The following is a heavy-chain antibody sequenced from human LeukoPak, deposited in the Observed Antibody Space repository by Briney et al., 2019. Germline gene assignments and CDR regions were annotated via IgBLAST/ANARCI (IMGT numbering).Heavy chain of an antibody. Sequence: GAPVKVSCKASGGTFSSYAISWVRQAPGQGLEWMGGIIPIFGTANYAQKFQGRVTITADESMSTAYMELSSLRSEDTAVYYCARSSGSDRYYYYYMDVWGKGTTVTVSS. CDR1: GGTFSSYA. J-gene: IGHJ6*03. V-gene: IGHV1-69*13. CDR3: ARSSGSDRYYYYYMDV. D-gene: IGHD3-16*02. CDR2: IIPIFGTA.